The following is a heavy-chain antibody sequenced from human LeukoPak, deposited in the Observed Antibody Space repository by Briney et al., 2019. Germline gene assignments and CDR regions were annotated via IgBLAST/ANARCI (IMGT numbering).Heavy chain of an antibody. D-gene: IGHD6-13*01. J-gene: IGHJ4*02. CDR2: IIPIFGTA. Sequence: GASVKVSCKASGGTFSSYAISWVRQAPGQGLEWMGGIIPIFGTANYAQKFQGRVTITADKSTSTAYMELSSLRSEDTAVYYCARYMAAVSYYFDYWGQGTLVTVSS. CDR1: GGTFSSYA. V-gene: IGHV1-69*06. CDR3: ARYMAAVSYYFDY.